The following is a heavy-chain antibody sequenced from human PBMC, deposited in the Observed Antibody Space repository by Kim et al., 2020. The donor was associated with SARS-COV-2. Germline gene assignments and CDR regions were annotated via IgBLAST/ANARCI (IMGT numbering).Heavy chain of an antibody. Sequence: GGSLRLSCAASGFTFSDYSMNWVRQAPGKGLEWISYIRISDGAIFYADSVRGRFTISTDNAKNSLYLQMNSLRAEDTAVYYCARDLGYSFDCWGQGSLVT. D-gene: IGHD2-21*01. V-gene: IGHV3-48*04. CDR2: IRISDGAI. CDR1: GFTFSDYS. J-gene: IGHJ4*02. CDR3: ARDLGYSFDC.